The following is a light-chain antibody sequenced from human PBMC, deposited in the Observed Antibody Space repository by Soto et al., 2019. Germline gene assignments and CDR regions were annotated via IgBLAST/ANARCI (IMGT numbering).Light chain of an antibody. CDR3: QQGYSTPALT. V-gene: IGKV1-39*01. J-gene: IGKJ4*01. CDR2: AAS. CDR1: QTIRTY. Sequence: DIQMTQSPSSLSASVGDRVTITCRASQTIRTYLNWYQLKPGKAPKLLIYAASTLQGGVPSRFIGSGSGTAFTLIINSLQPEDFCHYYCQQGYSTPALTFGGGTKVEIK.